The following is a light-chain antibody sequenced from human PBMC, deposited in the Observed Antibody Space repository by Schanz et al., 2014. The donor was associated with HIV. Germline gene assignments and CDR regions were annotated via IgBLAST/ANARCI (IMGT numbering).Light chain of an antibody. CDR2: GVF. J-gene: IGLJ3*02. CDR3: SSYAGSTILWL. V-gene: IGLV2-14*03. CDR1: NNDIGSYTY. Sequence: QSALTQPASVSGSPGQSITVSCTGTNNDIGSYTYVAWYQQHPGKAPKVVVYGVFDRPSGVSNRFSGSKSGNTASLTVSGLQAEDEADYYCSSYAGSTILWLFGGGTKLTVL.